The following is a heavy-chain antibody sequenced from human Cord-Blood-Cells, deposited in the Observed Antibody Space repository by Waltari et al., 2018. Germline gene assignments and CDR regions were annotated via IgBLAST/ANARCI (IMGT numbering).Heavy chain of an antibody. CDR3: ARLDNPTAGAFDI. J-gene: IGHJ3*02. Sequence: QVQLVQSGAEVKTPGASVKVSCTASGYTFTGYHMHWVRQAPGQGLEWMGWINPNSGGTNYAQKFQGRVTMTRDTSISTAYMELSRLRSDDTAVYYCARLDNPTAGAFDIWGQGTMVTVSS. V-gene: IGHV1-2*02. CDR2: INPNSGGT. D-gene: IGHD3-3*01. CDR1: GYTFTGYH.